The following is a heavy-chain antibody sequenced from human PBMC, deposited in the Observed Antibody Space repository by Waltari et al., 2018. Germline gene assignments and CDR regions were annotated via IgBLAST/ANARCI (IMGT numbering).Heavy chain of an antibody. CDR2: IHPNSGET. V-gene: IGHV1-8*03. CDR3: ARGRPVYTSGGGIDS. Sequence: QVQLVQSGAEVKKPGASVKVSCKASGYTFSSYDVNWVRQAPGQGLEWMGWIHPNSGETGYAQKFQGRVTITTNTSITTAYMELSGLISDDTALYYCARGRPVYTSGGGIDSWGQGTLVTVTS. CDR1: GYTFSSYD. D-gene: IGHD6-19*01. J-gene: IGHJ5*01.